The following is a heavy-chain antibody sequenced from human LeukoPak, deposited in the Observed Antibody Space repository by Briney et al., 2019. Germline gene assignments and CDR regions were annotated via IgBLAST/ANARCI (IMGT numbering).Heavy chain of an antibody. CDR1: GFTFSSYG. CDR2: ISGSGGST. J-gene: IGHJ4*02. V-gene: IGHV3-21*04. D-gene: IGHD1-26*01. CDR3: ASAIRGSYYPFDY. Sequence: GGSLRLSCAASGFTFSSYGMHWVRQAPGKGLEWVSAISGSGGSTYYADSVKGRFTISRDNAKNSLYLQMNSLRAEDTAVYYCASAIRGSYYPFDYWGQGTLVTVSS.